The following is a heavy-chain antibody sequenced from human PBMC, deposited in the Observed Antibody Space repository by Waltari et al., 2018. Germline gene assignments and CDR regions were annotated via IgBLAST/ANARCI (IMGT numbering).Heavy chain of an antibody. J-gene: IGHJ3*02. CDR3: ARDFHTMVVTAGAFDI. V-gene: IGHV3-21*01. D-gene: IGHD3-10*01. Sequence: EVQLVESGGGLVKPGGSLRLSCAASGFTFRSYSLNWARQAPGKGLEWVSSISSSSSYIYYADSVKGRFTISRDNAKNSLYLQMNSLRAEDTAVYYCARDFHTMVVTAGAFDIWGQGTMVTVSS. CDR2: ISSSSSYI. CDR1: GFTFRSYS.